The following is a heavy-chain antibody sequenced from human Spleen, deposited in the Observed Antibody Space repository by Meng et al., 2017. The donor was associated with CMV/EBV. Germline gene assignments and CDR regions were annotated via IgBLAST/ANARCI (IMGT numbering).Heavy chain of an antibody. Sequence: GESLKISCAASGFTFSDYYMSWFRQAPGKGLEWVSYISSGGGTISYADSVKGRFTISRDNSENTLYLHMNSLRAEDTAVYYCANPVCTSTRCPADAAMITGYWGQGTLVTVSS. V-gene: IGHV3-11*01. CDR1: GFTFSDYY. CDR3: ANPVCTSTRCPADAAMITGY. CDR2: ISSGGGTI. J-gene: IGHJ4*02. D-gene: IGHD2-2*01.